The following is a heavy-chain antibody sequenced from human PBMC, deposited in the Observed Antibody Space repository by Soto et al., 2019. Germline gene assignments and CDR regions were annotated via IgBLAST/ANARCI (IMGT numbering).Heavy chain of an antibody. CDR1: GGSFSGYY. CDR2: INHSGST. D-gene: IGHD3-10*01. Sequence: SSETLSLTCAVYGGSFSGYYWSWIRQPPGKGLEWIGEINHSGSTNYNPSLKSRVTISVDTSKNQFSLKLSSVTAADTAVYYCARARRITMVRGVISMDVWGKGTTVTVSS. V-gene: IGHV4-34*01. CDR3: ARARRITMVRGVISMDV. J-gene: IGHJ6*03.